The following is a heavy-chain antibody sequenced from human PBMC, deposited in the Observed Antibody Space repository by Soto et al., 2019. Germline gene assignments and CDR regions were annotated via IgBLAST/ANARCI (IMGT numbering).Heavy chain of an antibody. CDR3: ARTYCGDCYSYLQH. CDR1: GFIFSSYG. Sequence: PGGSLRLSCAASGFIFSSYGMHWVRQAPGKGLEWVAVIWHDGSNKHYADSVKGRFTISRDNSKNTLYLQMDNLRAEDTAVYFCARTYCGDCYSYLQHWGQGTLVTVSS. V-gene: IGHV3-33*01. J-gene: IGHJ1*01. D-gene: IGHD2-21*02. CDR2: IWHDGSNK.